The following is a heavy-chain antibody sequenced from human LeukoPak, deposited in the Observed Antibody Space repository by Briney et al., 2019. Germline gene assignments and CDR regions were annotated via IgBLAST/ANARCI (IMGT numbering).Heavy chain of an antibody. CDR2: IYYSGST. CDR1: GGSISSHY. V-gene: IGHV4-59*11. D-gene: IGHD3-16*01. Sequence: SETLSLTCTASGGSISSHYWSRIRQPPGKGLEWIGYIYYSGSTNYNPSLKSRVTISVDTSKNQFSLKLSSVTAADTAVYYCARGRAYGALDVWGKGTTVTVSS. CDR3: ARGRAYGALDV. J-gene: IGHJ6*04.